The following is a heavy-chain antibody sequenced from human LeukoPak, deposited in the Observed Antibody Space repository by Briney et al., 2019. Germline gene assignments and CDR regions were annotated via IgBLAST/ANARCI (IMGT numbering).Heavy chain of an antibody. CDR3: ARGPGEMATIIDY. CDR2: IYPGDSDT. J-gene: IGHJ4*02. Sequence: GESLNISCKGSGYSFTSYWIGWVRQMPGKGLEWMGIIYPGDSDTRYSPSFQGQVTIPADKSISTAYLQWSSLKASDTAMYYCARGPGEMATIIDYWGQGTLVTVSS. CDR1: GYSFTSYW. V-gene: IGHV5-51*01. D-gene: IGHD5-24*01.